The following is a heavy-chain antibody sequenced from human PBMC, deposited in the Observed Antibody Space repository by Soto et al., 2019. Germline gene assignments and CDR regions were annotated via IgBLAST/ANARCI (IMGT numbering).Heavy chain of an antibody. V-gene: IGHV3-30-3*01. Sequence: QLQLVESGGGVVQPGRSLRLSCVASEFSFSTYAMHWVRQAPGKGLEWVAAISYDTTSEYYADSVKGRFSISRDNSKNTLYLQMDSLKTEDTAMYYCARVSRWLQFIADSWGQGTLVTVSS. CDR1: EFSFSTYA. CDR2: ISYDTTSE. J-gene: IGHJ5*01. D-gene: IGHD4-4*01. CDR3: ARVSRWLQFIADS.